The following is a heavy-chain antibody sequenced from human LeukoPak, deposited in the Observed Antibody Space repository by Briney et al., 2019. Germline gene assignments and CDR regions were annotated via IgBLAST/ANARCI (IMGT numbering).Heavy chain of an antibody. Sequence: PGGSLRLSCAASGFTFCSYTMSWVRQAPGKELEWVSAISGFGVSTYYADSVKGRFTISRDNSKSTLYLQMNSLRAEDTAVYYCARENAIHFDYWGQGTLVTVSS. CDR1: GFTFCSYT. CDR2: ISGFGVST. J-gene: IGHJ4*02. V-gene: IGHV3-23*01. CDR3: ARENAIHFDY.